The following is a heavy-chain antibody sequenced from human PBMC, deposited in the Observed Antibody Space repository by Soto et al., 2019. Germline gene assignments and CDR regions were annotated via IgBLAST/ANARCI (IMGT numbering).Heavy chain of an antibody. Sequence: VQLQESGPGLVKPSETLALTCAVSVDSVTGGFWWSWVRQAPGQGLDWIAEISDLDTYYNPSLQGRVTVFFDKSSTHFSRRVASVTAADTAIYYCAGGGDISGRGGGLSWFDPWGQGPLVTVSS. D-gene: IGHD3-22*01. J-gene: IGHJ5*02. CDR2: ISDLDT. CDR1: VDSVTGGFW. V-gene: IGHV4-4*02. CDR3: AGGGDISGRGGGLSWFDP.